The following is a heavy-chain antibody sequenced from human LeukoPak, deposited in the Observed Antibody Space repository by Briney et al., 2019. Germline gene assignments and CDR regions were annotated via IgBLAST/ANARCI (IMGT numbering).Heavy chain of an antibody. CDR2: ISTDNGDT. D-gene: IGHD2-2*01. J-gene: IGHJ1*01. CDR1: GYTLSTLL. V-gene: IGHV1-18*01. CDR3: ARTWECTTRRCQDRCTP. Sequence: VASVKVSCKGSGYTLSTLLIRLVAQAPGQGLEWMGWISTDNGDTNYAQKFQGRVTMTTDTSTSTAYLDLRSLRSDDTAVYYCARTWECTTRRCQDRCTPWGQGTLVTVSS.